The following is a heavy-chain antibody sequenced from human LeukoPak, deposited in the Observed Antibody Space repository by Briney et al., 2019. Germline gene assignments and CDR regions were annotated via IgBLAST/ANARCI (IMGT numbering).Heavy chain of an antibody. Sequence: AGGSLRLSCAASGFTFSSYAMHWVRQAPGKGLEYVSAISSNGGSTYYANSVKGRFTISRDNSKNTLYLQMGSLRAEDMAVYYCARALDYGGYYYYYMDVWGKGTTVTVSS. CDR2: ISSNGGST. CDR3: ARALDYGGYYYYYMDV. D-gene: IGHD4-23*01. V-gene: IGHV3-64*01. CDR1: GFTFSSYA. J-gene: IGHJ6*03.